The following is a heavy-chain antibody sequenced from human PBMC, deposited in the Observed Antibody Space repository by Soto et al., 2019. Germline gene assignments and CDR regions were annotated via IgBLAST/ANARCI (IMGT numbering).Heavy chain of an antibody. Sequence: GGSLRLSCAASGFTFSSYGMHWVRQAPGKGLEWVAVISYDGSNKYYADSVKGRFTISRDNSKNTLYLQMNSLRAEDTAVYYCAKLIVATWSGFDFWGQGILVTVFS. CDR2: ISYDGSNK. J-gene: IGHJ4*02. CDR3: AKLIVATWSGFDF. CDR1: GFTFSSYG. V-gene: IGHV3-30*18. D-gene: IGHD5-12*01.